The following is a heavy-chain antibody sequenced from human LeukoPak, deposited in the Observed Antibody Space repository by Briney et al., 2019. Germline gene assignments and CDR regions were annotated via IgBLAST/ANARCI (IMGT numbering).Heavy chain of an antibody. CDR1: GFTFSSYA. CDR3: ARDRVSGSGSIDY. D-gene: IGHD3-10*01. J-gene: IGHJ4*02. Sequence: PGGSLRLSCAASGFTFSSYAMSWVRQAPGKGLEWVSAISGSGGSTYYADSVKGRFTISRDNAKNSLYLQMNSLRAEDTAVYYCARDRVSGSGSIDYWGQGTLVTVSS. CDR2: ISGSGGST. V-gene: IGHV3-23*01.